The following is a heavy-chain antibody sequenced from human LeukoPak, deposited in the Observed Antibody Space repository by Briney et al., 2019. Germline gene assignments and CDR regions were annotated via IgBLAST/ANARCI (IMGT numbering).Heavy chain of an antibody. J-gene: IGHJ6*02. Sequence: ASVKVSCKASGYTFTGYYMHWVRQATGQGLEWMGWMNPNSGNTGYAQKFQGRVTMTRNTSISTAYMELSSLRSEDTAVYYCAFHSYYYYYGMDVWGQGTTVTVSS. CDR3: AFHSYYYYYGMDV. CDR1: GYTFTGYY. V-gene: IGHV1-8*02. CDR2: MNPNSGNT.